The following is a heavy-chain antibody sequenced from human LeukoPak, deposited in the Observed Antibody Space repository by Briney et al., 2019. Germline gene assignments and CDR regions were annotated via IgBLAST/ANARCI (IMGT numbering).Heavy chain of an antibody. J-gene: IGHJ6*03. CDR2: ISGSGVST. D-gene: IGHD3-22*01. Sequence: PGGSLRLSCAASGFTFSSSAMSWVRQAPGKELEWVSSISGSGVSTYYADSVKGRFTISRDNAKNSLYLQMNSLRAEDTAVYYCARQKGGYYDSSGYYYYMDVWGKGTTVTVSS. CDR1: GFTFSSSA. CDR3: ARQKGGYYDSSGYYYYMDV. V-gene: IGHV3-23*01.